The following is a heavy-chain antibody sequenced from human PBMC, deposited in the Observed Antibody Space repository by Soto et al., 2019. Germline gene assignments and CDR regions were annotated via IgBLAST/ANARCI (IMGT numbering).Heavy chain of an antibody. CDR3: AGETYYYGSGREGVFDY. V-gene: IGHV3-53*01. Sequence: EVQLVESGGGLIQPGGSLRLSCAASGFTVSSNYMSWVRQAPGKGLEWVSVIDSGGSTYYADSVKGRFTISRDNSKNTLYLQMNSLRAEDTSVYYCAGETYYYGSGREGVFDYWGQGTLVTVSS. CDR1: GFTVSSNY. CDR2: IDSGGST. D-gene: IGHD3-10*01. J-gene: IGHJ4*02.